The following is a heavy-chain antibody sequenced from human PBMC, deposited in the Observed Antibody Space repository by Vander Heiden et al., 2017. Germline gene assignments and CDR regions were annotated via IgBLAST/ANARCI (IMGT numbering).Heavy chain of an antibody. CDR3: ATYDYVWGSYRPPVDY. CDR2: ISSSSYNI. Sequence: EVQLVESGGGLVKPGGSLRLSCAASGFTFSSKSMNWVRQAPGKGLEWVSSISSSSYNIYYADSVKGRLTISRDNAKNSLYLRMNSLRAEDTAVYYCATYDYVWGSYRPPVDYWGQGTLVTVSS. J-gene: IGHJ4*02. V-gene: IGHV3-21*01. D-gene: IGHD3-16*02. CDR1: GFTFSSKS.